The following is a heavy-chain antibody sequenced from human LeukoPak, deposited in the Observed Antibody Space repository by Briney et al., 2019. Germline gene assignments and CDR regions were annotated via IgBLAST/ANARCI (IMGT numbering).Heavy chain of an antibody. V-gene: IGHV3-53*01. CDR1: GFTFSSYG. D-gene: IGHD2-15*01. Sequence: GGSLRLSCAASGFTFSSYGMHWVRQAPGKGLEWVSVIYSGGSTYYADSVKGRFTISRDNSKNTLYLQMNSLRAEDTAVYYCARGYCSGGSCYQYYFDYWGQGTLVTVSP. CDR3: ARGYCSGGSCYQYYFDY. CDR2: IYSGGST. J-gene: IGHJ4*02.